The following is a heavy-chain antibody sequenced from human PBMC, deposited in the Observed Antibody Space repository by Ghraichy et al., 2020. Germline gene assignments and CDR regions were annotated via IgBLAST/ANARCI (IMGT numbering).Heavy chain of an antibody. CDR2: IWYDGSNK. D-gene: IGHD5-12*01. CDR1: GFTFSSYG. V-gene: IGHV3-33*01. CDR3: ARNPQYSGYDGGMDV. J-gene: IGHJ6*02. Sequence: GGSLRLSCAASGFTFSSYGMHWVRQAPGKGLEWVAVIWYDGSNKYYADSVKGRFTISRDNSKNTLYLQMNSLRAEDTAVYYCARNPQYSGYDGGMDVWGQGTTVTVSS.